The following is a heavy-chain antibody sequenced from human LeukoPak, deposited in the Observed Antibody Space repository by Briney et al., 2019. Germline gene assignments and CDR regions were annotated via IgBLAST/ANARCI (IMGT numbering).Heavy chain of an antibody. CDR1: GFTFSSYG. J-gene: IGHJ4*02. V-gene: IGHV3-33*01. D-gene: IGHD3-10*01. CDR3: ARERTAYYGSGSSYFDY. CDR2: IWYDGSNK. Sequence: GGSLRLSCAASGFTFSSYGMHWVRQAPGKGLEWVAVIWYDGSNKYYADSVKGRFTISRDNAKNSLYLQMNSLRAEDTAVYYCARERTAYYGSGSSYFDYWGQGTLVTVSS.